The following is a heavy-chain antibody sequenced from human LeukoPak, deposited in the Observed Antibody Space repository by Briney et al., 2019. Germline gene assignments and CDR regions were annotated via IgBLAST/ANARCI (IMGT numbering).Heavy chain of an antibody. Sequence: GGSLRLSCAASGFSFSNYWMSWVRQAPGKGLEWVANIKQDGSEGYYVDSAKGRFTISRDNAKNSLYLQMNSLRAEDTAVYYCARAGTCSSTSCDGGIEYWGQGTLVTVSS. J-gene: IGHJ4*02. CDR2: IKQDGSEG. CDR3: ARAGTCSSTSCDGGIEY. V-gene: IGHV3-7*04. CDR1: GFSFSNYW. D-gene: IGHD2-2*01.